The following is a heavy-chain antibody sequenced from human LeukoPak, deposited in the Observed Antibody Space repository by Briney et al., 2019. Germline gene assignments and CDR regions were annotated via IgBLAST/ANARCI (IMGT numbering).Heavy chain of an antibody. D-gene: IGHD3-22*01. CDR3: AKATASGITYYYDSSGYYLGYYFDY. J-gene: IGHJ4*02. Sequence: GGSLRLSCAASGFTFSSYGMHWVRQAPGKGLEWVAFIRYDGSNKYYADSVKGRFTISRDNAKNSLYLQMNSLRAEDTALYYCAKATASGITYYYDSSGYYLGYYFDYWGQGTLVTVSS. CDR1: GFTFSSYG. V-gene: IGHV3-30*02. CDR2: IRYDGSNK.